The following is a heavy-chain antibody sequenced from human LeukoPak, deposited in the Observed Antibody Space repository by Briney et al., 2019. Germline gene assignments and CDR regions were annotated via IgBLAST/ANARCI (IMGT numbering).Heavy chain of an antibody. CDR3: ARGTDYSGYHDY. V-gene: IGHV3-21*01. CDR1: GFTFSSYS. Sequence: PGGSLRPSCAASGFTFSSYSMNWVRQAPGKGLEWVSSISSSSSYIYYADSVKGRFTISRDNAKNSLYLQMNSLRAEDTAVYYCARGTDYSGYHDYWGQGTLVTVSS. CDR2: ISSSSSYI. J-gene: IGHJ4*02. D-gene: IGHD3-22*01.